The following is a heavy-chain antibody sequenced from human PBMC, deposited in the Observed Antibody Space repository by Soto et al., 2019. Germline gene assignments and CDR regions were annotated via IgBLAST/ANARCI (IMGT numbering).Heavy chain of an antibody. V-gene: IGHV3-72*01. Sequence: EVQVVESGGGLVQPGGSLRLSCAASGVTFSDHYMDWVRQAPGKGLEWVGRIRNKANNYATEYAASVKGRFTISRDDSNNSLYLQMNSLETEDTAVYSFAREKRYYNNITYFYFDNWGQGTLATVSS. D-gene: IGHD3-10*01. CDR2: IRNKANNYAT. CDR3: AREKRYYNNITYFYFDN. CDR1: GVTFSDHY. J-gene: IGHJ4*02.